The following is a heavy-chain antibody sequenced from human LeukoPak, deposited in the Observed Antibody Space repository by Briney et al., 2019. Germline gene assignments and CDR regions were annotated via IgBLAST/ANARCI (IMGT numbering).Heavy chain of an antibody. CDR3: AKDAYYYDSSGYPDL. D-gene: IGHD3-22*01. CDR1: GFTFSSYW. Sequence: GGSLRLSCAASGFTFSSYWMHWVRQAPGKGLVWVSRINSDGSSTSYADSVKGRFTISRDNAKNTLYLQMNSLRAEDTAVYYCAKDAYYYDSSGYPDLWGRGTLVTVSS. J-gene: IGHJ2*01. CDR2: INSDGSST. V-gene: IGHV3-74*01.